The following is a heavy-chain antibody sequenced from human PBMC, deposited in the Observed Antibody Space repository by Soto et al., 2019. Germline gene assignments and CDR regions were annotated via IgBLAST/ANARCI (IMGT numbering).Heavy chain of an antibody. CDR1: GYTFTSYY. D-gene: IGHD4-4*01. Sequence: VKVSCKASGYTFTSYYMHWVRQAPGQGLEWMGIINPSGGYTNYAQKFQGRVTMTRDTSTSTVYMELSSLRSEDTAVYYCARDLFRSNYYYGMDVWGQGTTVTVSS. V-gene: IGHV1-46*01. CDR3: ARDLFRSNYYYGMDV. CDR2: INPSGGYT. J-gene: IGHJ6*02.